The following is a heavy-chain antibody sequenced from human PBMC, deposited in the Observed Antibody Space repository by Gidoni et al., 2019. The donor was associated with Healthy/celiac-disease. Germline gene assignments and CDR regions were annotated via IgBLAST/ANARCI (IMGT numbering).Heavy chain of an antibody. D-gene: IGHD3-10*01. CDR1: GGSFSGYY. V-gene: IGHV4-34*01. CDR2: INHSGST. Sequence: QVQLQQWGAGLLKPSETLSLTCAVYGGSFSGYYWSWIRQPPGKGLEWIGEINHSGSTNYNPSLKSRVTISVDTSKNQFSLKLSSVTAADTAVYYCVDHGRFGEFFDYWGQGTLVTVSS. CDR3: VDHGRFGEFFDY. J-gene: IGHJ4*02.